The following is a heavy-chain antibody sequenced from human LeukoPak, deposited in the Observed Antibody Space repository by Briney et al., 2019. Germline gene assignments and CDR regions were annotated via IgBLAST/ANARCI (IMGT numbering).Heavy chain of an antibody. CDR2: ISSSGSTI. D-gene: IGHD3-10*01. V-gene: IGHV3-48*03. CDR3: ARVPFSRAWFGEDY. CDR1: GFTFSSYE. Sequence: GGSLRLSCAASGFTFSSYEMTWVRQAPGKGLEWVSYISSSGSTIYYADSVKGRFTISRDNAKNSLYLQMNSLRAEDTAVHYCARVPFSRAWFGEDYWGQGTLVTVSS. J-gene: IGHJ4*02.